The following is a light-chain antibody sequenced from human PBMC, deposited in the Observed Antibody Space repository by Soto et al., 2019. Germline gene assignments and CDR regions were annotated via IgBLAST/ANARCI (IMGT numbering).Light chain of an antibody. CDR2: GAS. CDR1: QAVSSIL. Sequence: EVVLTQSPGTLSLSRGERATLSCRASQAVSSILLAWYQQKPGQAPRLLIYGASSRATGIPDRFSGSGSGTDFTLTVSRLEPEDFAVYYCQQHGTSTIFGGGTKV. CDR3: QQHGTSTI. J-gene: IGKJ4*01. V-gene: IGKV3-20*01.